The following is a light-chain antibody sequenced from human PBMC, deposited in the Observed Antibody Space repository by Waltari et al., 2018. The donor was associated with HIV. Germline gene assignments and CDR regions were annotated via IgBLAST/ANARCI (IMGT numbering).Light chain of an antibody. CDR3: HYYGSSSHT. CDR2: AAS. J-gene: IGKJ1*01. CDR1: RSIYQW. V-gene: IGKV1-5*03. Sequence: DVQMTQWPSSISACVGDRVTITCRDSRSIYQWLAWYQQTPGKAPKVLMFAASTLVDGVPSRFSGSASGTEFNFTITSLHPGAFATYYCHYYGSSSHTFGQGTKV.